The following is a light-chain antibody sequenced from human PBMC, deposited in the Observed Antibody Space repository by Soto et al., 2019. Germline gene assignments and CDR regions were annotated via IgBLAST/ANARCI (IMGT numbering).Light chain of an antibody. CDR3: QQLSDYPPFT. CDR1: QGISRA. J-gene: IGKJ3*01. CDR2: DAS. Sequence: AVQLTQSPSSLSASVGDRVTITCRASQGISRALAWYQQKLGKAPKFLIYDASSLESGVPSRFSGSGSGTDVTLTISSLQHEDFATYYCQQLSDYPPFTFGPGTKVEIK. V-gene: IGKV1D-13*01.